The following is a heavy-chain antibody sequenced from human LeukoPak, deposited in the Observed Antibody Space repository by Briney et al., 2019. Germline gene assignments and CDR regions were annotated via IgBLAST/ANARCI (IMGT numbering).Heavy chain of an antibody. CDR3: ARASGYCSSTSCHDAFDI. D-gene: IGHD2-2*03. J-gene: IGHJ3*02. CDR2: IIPIFGIA. Sequence: SVKVSRKASGGTFSSYAISWVRQAPGQGLEWMGRIIPIFGIANYAQKLQGRVTITADKSTSTAYMELSSLRSEDTAVYYCARASGYCSSTSCHDAFDIWGQGTMVTVSS. V-gene: IGHV1-69*04. CDR1: GGTFSSYA.